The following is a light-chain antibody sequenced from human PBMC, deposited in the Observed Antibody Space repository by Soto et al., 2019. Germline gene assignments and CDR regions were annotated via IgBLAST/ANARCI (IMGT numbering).Light chain of an antibody. V-gene: IGKV3-20*01. Sequence: EIVLTQSPGTLSLSPGERATLSCRASQSVSSSYLAWYQQKPGQAPRLLIYGASSRATGIPDRFSGSGSGKDFTLTISRLEPEDFAVDYCQQYGSTPKTFGQGTKVEL. CDR3: QQYGSTPKT. J-gene: IGKJ1*01. CDR1: QSVSSSY. CDR2: GAS.